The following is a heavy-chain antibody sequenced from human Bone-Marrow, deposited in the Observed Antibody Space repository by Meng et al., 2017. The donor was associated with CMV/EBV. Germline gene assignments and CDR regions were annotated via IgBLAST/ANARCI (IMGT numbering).Heavy chain of an antibody. Sequence: GESLKISWAASGFTFSTYWMTWVRQAPGKGLEWVANIKPDGSQGYYVDSVRGRFTISRDNAKSSLYLQTNDLRVEDTALYYCTKNLVASAGDYWGQGTLVTVSS. J-gene: IGHJ4*02. CDR3: TKNLVASAGDY. D-gene: IGHD6-13*01. V-gene: IGHV3-7*01. CDR2: IKPDGSQG. CDR1: GFTFSTYW.